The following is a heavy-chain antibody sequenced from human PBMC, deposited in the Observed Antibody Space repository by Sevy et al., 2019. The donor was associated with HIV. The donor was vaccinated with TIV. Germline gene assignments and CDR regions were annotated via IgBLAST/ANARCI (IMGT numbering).Heavy chain of an antibody. D-gene: IGHD4-17*01. CDR1: GFLFSSYE. Sequence: GGSLRLSCAASGFLFSSYEMNWARQIPGKGLEWISFISSSATLIYYGDSVRGRFTISRDNAKNSLYLQMNSLRAEDTGVYYCTRDLPPSATTVAHFDYWGQGTLVTVSS. CDR3: TRDLPPSATTVAHFDY. V-gene: IGHV3-48*03. J-gene: IGHJ4*02. CDR2: ISSSATLI.